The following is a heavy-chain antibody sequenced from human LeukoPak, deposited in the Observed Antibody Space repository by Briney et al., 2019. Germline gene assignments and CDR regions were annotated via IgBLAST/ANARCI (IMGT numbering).Heavy chain of an antibody. CDR1: GGTFSSYA. V-gene: IGHV1-69*04. CDR3: AEDRYSSSSGFAP. J-gene: IGHJ5*02. D-gene: IGHD6-6*01. Sequence: SVKVSCKASGGTFSSYAISWVRQAPGQGLEWMGRIIPILGIANYAQKFQGRVTSTADKSTSTAYMELSSLRSEGTAVYYCAEDRYSSSSGFAPGGQETLATVSS. CDR2: IIPILGIA.